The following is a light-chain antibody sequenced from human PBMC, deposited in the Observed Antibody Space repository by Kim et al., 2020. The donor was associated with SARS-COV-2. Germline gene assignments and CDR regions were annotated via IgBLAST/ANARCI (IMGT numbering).Light chain of an antibody. CDR2: LNSDGSH. Sequence: VKLTCPLSRGHSRYAIAWHQQQPEKGPRYLMKLNSDGSHSKGDGIPDRFSGSSSGAERYLTISSLQSEDEADYYCQTWGTGIQGVFGGGTQLTVL. CDR3: QTWGTGIQGV. V-gene: IGLV4-69*01. J-gene: IGLJ3*02. CDR1: RGHSRYA.